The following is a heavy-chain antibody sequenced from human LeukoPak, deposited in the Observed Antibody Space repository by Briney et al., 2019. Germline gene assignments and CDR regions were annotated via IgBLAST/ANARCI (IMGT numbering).Heavy chain of an antibody. D-gene: IGHD3-10*01. CDR3: ARDQDYYGSGSYGPDY. CDR1: GGSISNGNW. V-gene: IGHV4-4*02. CDR2: IYHSGST. Sequence: SETLSLTCGVSGGSISNGNWRSWVRQPPGKGLEWIGSIYHSGSTFYNPSLKSRVTISVDPSKNQFSLKLSSVTAADTAVYYCARDQDYYGSGSYGPDYWGQGILVTVSS. J-gene: IGHJ4*02.